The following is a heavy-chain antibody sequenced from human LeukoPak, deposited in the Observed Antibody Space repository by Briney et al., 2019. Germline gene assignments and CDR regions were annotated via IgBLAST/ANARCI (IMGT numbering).Heavy chain of an antibody. CDR2: IYYSGST. V-gene: IGHV4-59*08. Sequence: PSETLSLTCTVSGGSISSYYWSWIRQPPGKGLEWIGYIYYSGSTNYNPSLKSRVTISVDTSKNQFSLKLSSVTAADTAVYYCARRLVSSWYEDDAFDIWGQGTMVTVSS. CDR3: ARRLVSSWYEDDAFDI. CDR1: GGSISSYY. J-gene: IGHJ3*02. D-gene: IGHD6-13*01.